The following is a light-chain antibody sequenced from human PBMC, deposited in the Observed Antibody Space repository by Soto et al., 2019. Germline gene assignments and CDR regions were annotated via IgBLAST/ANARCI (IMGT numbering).Light chain of an antibody. CDR1: SSDIGYYDY. J-gene: IGLJ1*01. CDR2: EVN. V-gene: IGLV2-14*01. CDR3: SSHSSSSAYYV. Sequence: SALTQPASVSGSPGQSITISCTGTSSDIGYYDYVSWYQHHSGKAPKLIIYEVNNRPSGVSNRFSGSKSVNTASLTISGLQAEDEADYYCSSHSSSSAYYVFGTGTKVNVL.